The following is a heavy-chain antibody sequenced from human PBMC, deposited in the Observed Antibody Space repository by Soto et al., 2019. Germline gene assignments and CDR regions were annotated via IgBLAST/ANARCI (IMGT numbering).Heavy chain of an antibody. Sequence: QVQLEQSEIEVKKPGSSVKVPCKVSGGAISWVRQAPGQGFEWLAGIVPTYRTIKYGQKFPDRLTITADYMSLTRLRPGDTAVYYCVSSRSVPRDMYFGSGSSLDDWGQGTLV. CDR3: VSSRSVPRDMYFGSGSSLDD. V-gene: IGHV1-69*01. J-gene: IGHJ4*02. CDR2: IVPTYRTI. CDR1: GGA. D-gene: IGHD3-10*01.